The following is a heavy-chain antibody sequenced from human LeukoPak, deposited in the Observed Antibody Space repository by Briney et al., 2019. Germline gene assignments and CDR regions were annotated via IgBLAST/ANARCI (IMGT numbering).Heavy chain of an antibody. J-gene: IGHJ6*02. CDR2: IYHSGST. D-gene: IGHD2-2*01. Sequence: SETLSLTCAVSRGSISSGGYSWSWIRQPPGKGLEWIGYIYHSGSTYYNPSLKSRVTISVDRSKNQFSLKLSSVTAADTAVYYCARTLTSPQVVPAGTTSVGDYYYGMDVWGQGTTVTVSS. V-gene: IGHV4-30-2*01. CDR1: RGSISSGGYS. CDR3: ARTLTSPQVVPAGTTSVGDYYYGMDV.